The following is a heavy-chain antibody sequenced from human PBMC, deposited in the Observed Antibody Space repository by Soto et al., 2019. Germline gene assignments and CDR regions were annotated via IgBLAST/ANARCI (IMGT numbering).Heavy chain of an antibody. CDR1: GFTFSSYS. Sequence: PGGSLRLSCAASGFTFSSYSMNWVRQAPGKGLEWVSSISSSSSYIYYADSVKGRFTISRDNARNSLYLQMNSLRAEDTAVYYCARVNLGYCSSTSCPARYYYYGMDVWGQGTTVTVSS. D-gene: IGHD2-2*01. J-gene: IGHJ6*02. CDR3: ARVNLGYCSSTSCPARYYYYGMDV. CDR2: ISSSSSYI. V-gene: IGHV3-21*01.